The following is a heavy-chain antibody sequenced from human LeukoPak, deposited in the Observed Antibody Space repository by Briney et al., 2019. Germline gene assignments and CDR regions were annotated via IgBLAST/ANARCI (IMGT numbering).Heavy chain of an antibody. V-gene: IGHV4-61*02. CDR3: ARDDFWSGCWDY. J-gene: IGHJ4*02. Sequence: SQTLSLTCTVSGGSISSGSYYWSWIRQPAGKGLEWIGRIYTSGSTNYNPSLKSRVTISVDTSKNQFSLKLSSVTAADTAVYYCARDDFWSGCWDYWGQGTLVTVSS. CDR2: IYTSGST. D-gene: IGHD3-3*01. CDR1: GGSISSGSYY.